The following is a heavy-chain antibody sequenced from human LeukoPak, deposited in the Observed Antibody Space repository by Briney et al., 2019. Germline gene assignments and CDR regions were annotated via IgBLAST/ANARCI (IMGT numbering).Heavy chain of an antibody. CDR3: AKVSYSGSYFAFDY. D-gene: IGHD1-26*01. CDR2: MRSSGGST. J-gene: IGHJ4*02. V-gene: IGHV3-23*01. Sequence: PGGSLRLSCAASGFTFSSYVMSWVRQAPGKGPEWVSGMRSSGGSTSYADSVKGRFTISRDNSKNTLYLQMNSLRAEDTAVYYCAKVSYSGSYFAFDYWGQGTLVTVSS. CDR1: GFTFSSYV.